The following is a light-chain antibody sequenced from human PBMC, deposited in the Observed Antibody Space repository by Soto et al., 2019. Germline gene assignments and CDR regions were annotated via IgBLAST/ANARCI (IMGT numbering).Light chain of an antibody. CDR2: GAS. CDR3: QQYGSSPYT. CDR1: QSVSSDY. V-gene: IGKV3-20*01. J-gene: IGKJ2*01. Sequence: EIVLTQSPGTLSLSPGERATLSCRASQSVSSDYLAWYQQKPGQAPRLLLYGASNSATAIPDRFSGSGSGTDFILTISRLEPEDFAVYSCQQYGSSPYTFGQGTKLEI.